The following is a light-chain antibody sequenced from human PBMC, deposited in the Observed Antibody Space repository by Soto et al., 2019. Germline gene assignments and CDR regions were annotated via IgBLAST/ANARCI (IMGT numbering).Light chain of an antibody. Sequence: DIQMTQSPSSLSASVGDRVTITCQASQDISNHLNWYQQKPGKAPKLLIYDASNLETGVPSSFSGSRSVTDFTSPITSLRPEDIATYYCQQYDNLPTFTFGPGTKVDIK. J-gene: IGKJ3*01. CDR3: QQYDNLPTFT. V-gene: IGKV1-33*01. CDR2: DAS. CDR1: QDISNH.